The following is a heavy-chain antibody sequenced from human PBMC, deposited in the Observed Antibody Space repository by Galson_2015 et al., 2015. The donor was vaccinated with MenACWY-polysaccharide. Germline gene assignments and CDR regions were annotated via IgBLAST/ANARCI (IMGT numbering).Heavy chain of an antibody. J-gene: IGHJ5*02. CDR1: GYTFTGYD. Sequence: SVKVSCKASGYTFTGYDINWVRQATGQGLEWMGWMNPNSGNTGYPQKFQGRVTMTRNTSISTAYMELSSLRSEDTAVYYCARGGKYYYDSSGYLNWFDPWGQGTLVTVSS. D-gene: IGHD3-22*01. CDR3: ARGGKYYYDSSGYLNWFDP. CDR2: MNPNSGNT. V-gene: IGHV1-8*01.